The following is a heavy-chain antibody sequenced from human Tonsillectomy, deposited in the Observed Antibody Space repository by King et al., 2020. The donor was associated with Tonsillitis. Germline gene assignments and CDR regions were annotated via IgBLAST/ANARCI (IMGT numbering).Heavy chain of an antibody. Sequence: VQLVESGGGLVQPGGSLRLSCAASGFTFSSNTMNWVRQPTGKGMEWVSSVSSRSSSMYYADSVKGRLTISRYNAKKSMFLQMNSLRAEDTAVYYCVRGDTRDYWGQGTRVTVSS. CDR3: VRGDTRDY. CDR1: GFTFSSNT. V-gene: IGHV3-21*01. CDR2: VSSRSSSM. J-gene: IGHJ4*02.